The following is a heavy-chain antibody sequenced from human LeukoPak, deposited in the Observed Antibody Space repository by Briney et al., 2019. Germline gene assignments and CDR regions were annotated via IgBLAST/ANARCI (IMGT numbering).Heavy chain of an antibody. J-gene: IGHJ5*02. CDR1: GVSISSYY. CDR2: INTSGSS. V-gene: IGHV4-4*07. CDR3: AREGDGPRWHDP. Sequence: SETLSLTCTVSGVSISSYYWTWIRQPAGKGLEWIGRINTSGSSNYNPSLRSRVTMSVDTSKNQFSLNLSSVTAADTAIYYCAREGDGPRWHDPWGQGTLVTVSS. D-gene: IGHD2-15*01.